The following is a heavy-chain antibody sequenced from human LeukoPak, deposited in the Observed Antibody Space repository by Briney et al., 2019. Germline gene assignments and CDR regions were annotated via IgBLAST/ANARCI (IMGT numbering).Heavy chain of an antibody. J-gene: IGHJ4*02. CDR2: IYYSVST. V-gene: IGHV4-59*01. CDR1: GASISSYY. D-gene: IGHD3-9*01. CDR3: ASIKTYYDILTGYGPRYYFDY. Sequence: PSETLSLTCTVSGASISSYYWSWIRQPPRKGLEWIGYIYYSVSTNYTPSLTSRVTISVDTSQNKFSLKLSSVTAADTAVYYCASIKTYYDILTGYGPRYYFDYWGQGTLVTVSS.